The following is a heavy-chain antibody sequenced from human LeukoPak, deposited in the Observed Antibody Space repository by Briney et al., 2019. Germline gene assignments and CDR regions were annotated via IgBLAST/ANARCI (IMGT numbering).Heavy chain of an antibody. CDR2: INTSGST. V-gene: IGHV4-4*07. J-gene: IGHJ2*01. CDR3: ASSPIVPRGVRYWYFDL. Sequence: SETLSLTCTVSGDSVSRYYWNWIRQPAGKGLEWIGRINTSGSTNYNSSLKSRVTMSIDTSKNQFSLKLSSVTAADTAVYYCASSPIVPRGVRYWYFDLWGRGTLVTVSS. CDR1: GDSVSRYY. D-gene: IGHD2-2*01.